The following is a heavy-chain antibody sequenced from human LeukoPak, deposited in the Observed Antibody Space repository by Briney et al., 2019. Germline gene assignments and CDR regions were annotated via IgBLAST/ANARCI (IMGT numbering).Heavy chain of an antibody. D-gene: IGHD2-15*01. CDR2: ISSSSSYI. J-gene: IGHJ6*03. Sequence: GGSLRLSCAASGFTFSSYSMNWVRQAPGKGLEWVSFISSSSSYIYYADSVKGRFTISRDNSKNTLYLQMNSLRAEDTAVYYCARIHCSGGSCYSEYYYYMDVWGKGTTVTISS. CDR3: ARIHCSGGSCYSEYYYYMDV. V-gene: IGHV3-21*01. CDR1: GFTFSSYS.